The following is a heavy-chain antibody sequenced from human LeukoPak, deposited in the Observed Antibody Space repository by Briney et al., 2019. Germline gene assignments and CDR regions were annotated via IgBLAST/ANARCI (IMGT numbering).Heavy chain of an antibody. Sequence: SETLSLTCTVSAGSISSSSYYWGWIRQPPGKGLEWIGSIYYSGSTYYNPSLKGRVTISVDTSKNQFSLKLSSVTAADTAVYYCARHGYYDSSGYYPAGYFDYWGQGTLVTVSS. D-gene: IGHD3-22*01. CDR1: AGSISSSSYY. V-gene: IGHV4-39*01. CDR2: IYYSGST. J-gene: IGHJ4*02. CDR3: ARHGYYDSSGYYPAGYFDY.